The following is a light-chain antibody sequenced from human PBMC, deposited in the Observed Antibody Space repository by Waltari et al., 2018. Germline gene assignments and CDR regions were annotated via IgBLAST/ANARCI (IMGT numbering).Light chain of an antibody. CDR3: QSYDSGLSGWV. CDR2: GNN. V-gene: IGLV1-40*01. J-gene: IGLJ3*02. CDR1: SSNIGADYG. Sequence: QSVLTQPPSVYGSPGQRVTITCTESSSNIGADYGVHWYRQLPGTAPTLLINGNNNRPSAGPDRFSGSRSGTSTSLAITGLQAEDEADYYCQSYDSGLSGWVFGGGTKLTVL.